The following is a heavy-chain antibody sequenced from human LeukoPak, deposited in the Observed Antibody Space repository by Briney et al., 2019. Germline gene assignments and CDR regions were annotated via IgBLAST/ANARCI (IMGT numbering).Heavy chain of an antibody. D-gene: IGHD1-26*01. CDR3: TTDYSGSYPSLDY. CDR2: IKSKTDGGTT. V-gene: IGHV3-15*01. J-gene: IGHJ4*02. CDR1: GFTCSNAW. Sequence: GGSLRLSCAASGFTCSNAWMSWVRQAPGKGLEWVGRIKSKTDGGTTDYAAPVKGRFTISRDDSKNTLYLQMNSLKTEDTAVYYCTTDYSGSYPSLDYWGQGTLVTVSS.